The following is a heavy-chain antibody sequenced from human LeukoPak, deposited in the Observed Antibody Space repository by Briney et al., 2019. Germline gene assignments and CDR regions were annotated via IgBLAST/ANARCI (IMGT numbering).Heavy chain of an antibody. CDR3: AKDRGYYYGSGSYQDY. CDR2: ISGSGGST. Sequence: PGGSLRLSCAASGFTVSSNYMSWVRQAPGKGLEWVSAISGSGGSTYYADSVKGRFTISRDNSKNTLYLQMNSLRAEDTAVYYCAKDRGYYYGSGSYQDYWGQGTLVTVSS. D-gene: IGHD3-10*01. J-gene: IGHJ4*02. V-gene: IGHV3-23*01. CDR1: GFTVSSNY.